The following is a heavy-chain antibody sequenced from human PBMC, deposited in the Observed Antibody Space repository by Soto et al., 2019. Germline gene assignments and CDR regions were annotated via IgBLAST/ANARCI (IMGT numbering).Heavy chain of an antibody. CDR1: GFTFNTYG. J-gene: IGHJ4*02. CDR3: EKDTLDDYRAYGFDY. CDR2: ISASGLST. Sequence: GSLRRSCSASGFTFNTYGMAWVRQTAGRGLDWVSFISASGLSTYYADSVEGRFTISRDNSKSTLYLQMNSLRADDTAVYFCEKDTLDDYRAYGFDYWGQGTQVTVYS. V-gene: IGHV3-23*01. D-gene: IGHD4-17*01.